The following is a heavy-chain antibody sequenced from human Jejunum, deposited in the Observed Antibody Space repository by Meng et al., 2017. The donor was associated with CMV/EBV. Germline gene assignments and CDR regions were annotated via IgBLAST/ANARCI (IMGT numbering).Heavy chain of an antibody. CDR1: FNTAW. CDR3: TADLPGSGRLMSQIDY. Sequence: FNTAWMSWIRRAAGKGLEWVGRIRSTSGGGTTEYAAPVKGRFTISRDDSENTLLLQMSSLKIEDTAIYYCTADLPGSGRLMSQIDYWGQGTLVTVSS. D-gene: IGHD3-10*01. V-gene: IGHV3-15*01. J-gene: IGHJ4*02. CDR2: IRSTSGGGTT.